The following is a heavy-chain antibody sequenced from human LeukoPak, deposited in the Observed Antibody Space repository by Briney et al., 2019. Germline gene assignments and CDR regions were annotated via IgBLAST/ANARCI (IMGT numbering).Heavy chain of an antibody. J-gene: IGHJ1*01. CDR2: MTRSGSII. CDR1: GFTFSSYE. Sequence: QTGGSLRLSCAASGFTFSSYEMNWVRQAPGRGLEWVSFMTRSGSIIYYADSVKGRFTISRDNAKNSLYLQMNSLRVEDTAVYYCARVSGWSRDFQHWGQGTLVTVSS. CDR3: ARVSGWSRDFQH. V-gene: IGHV3-48*03. D-gene: IGHD6-19*01.